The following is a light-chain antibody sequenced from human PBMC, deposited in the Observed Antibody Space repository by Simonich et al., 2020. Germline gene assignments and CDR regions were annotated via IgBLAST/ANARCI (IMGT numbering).Light chain of an antibody. J-gene: IGLJ2*01. V-gene: IGLV2-14*01. Sequence: QSALTQPASVSGSPGQSITISCTGTSSDVGGYNYVSWYQQHPGKAPKLMIYYVSKRPSGVSNRFSGSKSGNTASLTISGLHAEDEADYYCSSYAGGSNVVFGGGTKLTVL. CDR2: YVS. CDR3: SSYAGGSNVV. CDR1: SSDVGGYNY.